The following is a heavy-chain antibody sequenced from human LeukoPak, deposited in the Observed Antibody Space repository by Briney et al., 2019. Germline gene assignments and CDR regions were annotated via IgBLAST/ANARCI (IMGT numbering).Heavy chain of an antibody. J-gene: IGHJ4*02. Sequence: PSETLSLTCTVSGGSISSYYWSWIRQPPGKGLEWIGYIYYSGNTNNNPSLKSRVTISVDTSKNHFSLKLSSVTAADTAVYYCARTYYGSGSFRYYFDYWGQGTLVTVSS. D-gene: IGHD3-10*01. V-gene: IGHV4-59*01. CDR2: IYYSGNT. CDR1: GGSISSYY. CDR3: ARTYYGSGSFRYYFDY.